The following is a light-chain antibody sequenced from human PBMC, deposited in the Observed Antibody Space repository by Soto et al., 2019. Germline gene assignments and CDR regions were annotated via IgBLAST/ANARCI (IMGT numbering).Light chain of an antibody. CDR1: QSVSSY. CDR3: QQYGSSPLIS. Sequence: EIVLTQSPATLSLSAGERATLSCRASQSVSSYLAWYQQKPGQAPRLLIFGASKRATGIPDRFSGSVSGRDFSLTISGLEPEDFAVYYCQQYGSSPLISFGQGTRLEIK. V-gene: IGKV3-20*01. CDR2: GAS. J-gene: IGKJ5*01.